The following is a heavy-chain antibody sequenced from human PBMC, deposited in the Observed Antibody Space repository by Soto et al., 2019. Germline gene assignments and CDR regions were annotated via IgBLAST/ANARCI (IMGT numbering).Heavy chain of an antibody. Sequence: GGSLRLSCAASGFTFSSYAMSWVRQAPGKGLEWVSAISGSGGSTYYADSVKGRFTISRDNSKNTLYLQMNSLRAEDTAVYYCAGHDYCDYLRDYYGMDVWCQGTTVTLSS. CDR3: AGHDYCDYLRDYYGMDV. CDR2: ISGSGGST. J-gene: IGHJ6*02. D-gene: IGHD4-17*01. V-gene: IGHV3-23*01. CDR1: GFTFSSYA.